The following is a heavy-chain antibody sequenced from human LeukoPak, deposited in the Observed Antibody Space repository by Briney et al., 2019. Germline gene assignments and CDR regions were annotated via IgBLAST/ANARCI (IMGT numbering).Heavy chain of an antibody. D-gene: IGHD4-17*01. Sequence: SETPSLTCAVYGGSFSGYYWSWIRQPPGKGLEWIGEINHSGSTNYNPSLKSRVTISVDTSKNQFSLKLSSVTAADTAVYYCARALGTVTFDYWGQGTLVTVSS. J-gene: IGHJ4*02. CDR2: INHSGST. CDR3: ARALGTVTFDY. CDR1: GGSFSGYY. V-gene: IGHV4-34*01.